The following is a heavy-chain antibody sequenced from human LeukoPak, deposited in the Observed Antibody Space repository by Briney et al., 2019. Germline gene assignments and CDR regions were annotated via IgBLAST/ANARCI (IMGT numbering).Heavy chain of an antibody. CDR2: IIPILGIA. Sequence: GASVKVSCKASGGTFSSYAISWVRQAPGQGLEWMGRIIPILGIANYAQKFQGRVTITADKSTSTAYMELSSLRSEDTAVYYCARDHYIAAAGLFDYWGQGTLVTVSS. CDR1: GGTFSSYA. V-gene: IGHV1-69*04. J-gene: IGHJ4*02. D-gene: IGHD6-13*01. CDR3: ARDHYIAAAGLFDY.